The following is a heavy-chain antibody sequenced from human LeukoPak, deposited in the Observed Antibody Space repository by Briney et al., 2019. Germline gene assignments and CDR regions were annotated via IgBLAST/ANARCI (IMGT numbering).Heavy chain of an antibody. CDR1: GFTFSSYA. Sequence: GGSLRLSCAASGFTFSSYAMSWVRQAPGKGLEWVSSISGSGGSTSYADSVKGRFTISRDNSKNTLYLQMNSLRAEDTAVYYCAKNNPMIGVSFDYWGQGTLVTVSS. CDR3: AKNNPMIGVSFDY. D-gene: IGHD3-22*01. V-gene: IGHV3-23*01. CDR2: ISGSGGST. J-gene: IGHJ4*02.